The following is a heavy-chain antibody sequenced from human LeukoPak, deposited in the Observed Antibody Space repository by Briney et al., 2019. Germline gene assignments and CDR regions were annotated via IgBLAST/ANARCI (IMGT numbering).Heavy chain of an antibody. J-gene: IGHJ2*01. CDR2: INPNTGGT. V-gene: IGHV1-2*02. Sequence: GASVKVSCKASGYTFTDYYMHWVRQAPGQGLEWMGWINPNTGGTNYAQKFQGRVTMTRDTSISTAHMELSRLRSDDTAVYYCATCIAAAGSSHWYFDLWGRGTLVTVSS. CDR1: GYTFTDYY. CDR3: ATCIAAAGSSHWYFDL. D-gene: IGHD6-13*01.